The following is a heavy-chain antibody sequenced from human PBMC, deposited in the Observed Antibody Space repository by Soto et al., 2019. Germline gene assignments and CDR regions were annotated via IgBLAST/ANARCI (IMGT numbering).Heavy chain of an antibody. CDR3: ARGRIAARLGNNWFDP. J-gene: IGHJ5*02. CDR1: GYTFTGYY. Sequence: ASVKVSCKASGYTFTGYYMHWVRQAPGQGLEWMGWINPNSGGTNYAQKFQGRVTMTRDTSISTAYMELSRLRSDDTAVYYCARGRIAARLGNNWFDPWGQGTLVTVSS. D-gene: IGHD6-6*01. V-gene: IGHV1-2*02. CDR2: INPNSGGT.